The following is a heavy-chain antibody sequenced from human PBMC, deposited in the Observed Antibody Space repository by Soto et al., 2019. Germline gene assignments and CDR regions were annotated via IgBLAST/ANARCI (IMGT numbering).Heavy chain of an antibody. CDR2: ISSDGNNK. V-gene: IGHV3-30-3*01. CDR3: ARMGWAVAGSYYFDY. J-gene: IGHJ4*02. Sequence: QVQLVESGGGVVQPGRSLRLSCAASGFTFSSYAMHWVRQAPGKGLEWVAVISSDGNNKYYAGSVKGRFTISRDNSKNTLYRQMNSLRAEDTAVYYCARMGWAVAGSYYFDYWGQGTLVTVSS. D-gene: IGHD6-19*01. CDR1: GFTFSSYA.